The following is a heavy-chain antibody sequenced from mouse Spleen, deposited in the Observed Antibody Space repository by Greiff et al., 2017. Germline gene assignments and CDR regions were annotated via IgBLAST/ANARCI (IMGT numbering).Heavy chain of an antibody. J-gene: IGHJ1*03. CDR2: IDPANGNT. D-gene: IGHD1-1*01. Sequence: VHVKQSVAELVRPGASVKLSCTASGFNIKNTYMHWVKQRPEQGLEWIGRIDPANGNTKYAPKFQGKATITADTSSNTAYLQLSSLTSEDTAIYYCARSRITTVVAHWYFDVWGTGTTVTVSS. CDR1: GFNIKNTY. CDR3: ARSRITTVVAHWYFDV. V-gene: IGHV14-3*01.